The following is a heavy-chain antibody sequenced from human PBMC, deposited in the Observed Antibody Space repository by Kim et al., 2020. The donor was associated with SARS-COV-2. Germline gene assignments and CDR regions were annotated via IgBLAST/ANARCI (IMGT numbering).Heavy chain of an antibody. J-gene: IGHJ3*01. CDR1: GFTFSPFA. D-gene: IGHD3-10*01. CDR2: IRSDKSKR. V-gene: IGHV3-33*01. CDR3: ARNFGSATMIGDV. Sequence: GGSLRLSCTASGFTFSPFAMHWVRQAPGKGLEWVAVIRSDKSKRYYAESVKDRFTISRDNSKNTLYLQMNSLRAEDTAIYYCARNFGSATMIGDVWGLGT.